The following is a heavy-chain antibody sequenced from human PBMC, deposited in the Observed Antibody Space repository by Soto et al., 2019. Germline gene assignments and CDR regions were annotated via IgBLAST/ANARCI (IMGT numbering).Heavy chain of an antibody. CDR3: AIYHLELFRFDY. J-gene: IGHJ4*02. Sequence: ASVKVSCKASGYTFTDYFIHWVRQAPGQGLEWIGWINPYSGGADLSQKFQGRVTMTRDTSISTAYMEVSSLRSDDTAMYFCAIYHLELFRFDYWGQGTLVTVS. D-gene: IGHD2-2*01. CDR2: INPYSGGA. V-gene: IGHV1-2*02. CDR1: GYTFTDYF.